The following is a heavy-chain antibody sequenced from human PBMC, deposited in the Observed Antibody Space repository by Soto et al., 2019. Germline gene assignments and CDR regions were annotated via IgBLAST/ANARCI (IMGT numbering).Heavy chain of an antibody. Sequence: VKVSCKASGYTFSSYGISWVRQAPGQGLEWMGWISAYNGNRKYAQKFQGRVTMTTDTSTSTAYMELRSLRSDDTAVYYCARDSPPVDYWGQGTLVTVSS. CDR3: ARDSPPVDY. V-gene: IGHV1-18*01. CDR1: GYTFSSYG. J-gene: IGHJ4*02. CDR2: ISAYNGNR.